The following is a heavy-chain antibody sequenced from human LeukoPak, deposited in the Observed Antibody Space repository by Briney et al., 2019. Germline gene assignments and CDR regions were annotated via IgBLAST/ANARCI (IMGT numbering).Heavy chain of an antibody. D-gene: IGHD7-27*01. CDR3: ARDRGTGLDY. CDR2: IYYSGST. J-gene: IGHJ4*02. V-gene: IGHV4-30-4*02. CDR1: GGSISSGDYY. Sequence: PPETLSLTCTVSGGSISSGDYYWGWIRQPPGKGLEWIGYIYYSGSTYYNPSLKSRVTISVDTSKNQFSLKLSSVTAADTAVYYCARDRGTGLDYWGQGTLVTVSS.